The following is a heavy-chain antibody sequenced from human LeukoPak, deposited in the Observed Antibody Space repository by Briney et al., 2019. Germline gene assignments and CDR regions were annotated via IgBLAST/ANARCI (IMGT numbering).Heavy chain of an antibody. D-gene: IGHD5-18*01. CDR3: AKGYGGYSYGYSHDAFDI. V-gene: IGHV3-9*01. Sequence: PGGSLRLSCAASGFTFDDYAMHWVRQAPGKGLEWVSGISWNSGSIGYADSVKGRFTISRDNAKNSLYLQMNSLRAEDTALYYCAKGYGGYSYGYSHDAFDIWGQGTMVTVSS. J-gene: IGHJ3*02. CDR2: ISWNSGSI. CDR1: GFTFDDYA.